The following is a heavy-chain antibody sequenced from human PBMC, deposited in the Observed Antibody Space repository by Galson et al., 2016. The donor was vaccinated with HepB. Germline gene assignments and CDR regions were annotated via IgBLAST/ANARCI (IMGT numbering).Heavy chain of an antibody. CDR3: ARDGGVLTAMDYYGMDV. D-gene: IGHD2-21*02. CDR2: IMPIFGTA. V-gene: IGHV1-69*13. CDR1: GNTFNRHA. J-gene: IGHJ6*02. Sequence: SVKVSCKASGNTFNRHAINWVRQAPGQGLEWMGGIMPIFGTANYAQKFQGRVMITADESTSTVYMEVSSLRSEDTAVYYCARDGGVLTAMDYYGMDVWGQGTTVTVSS.